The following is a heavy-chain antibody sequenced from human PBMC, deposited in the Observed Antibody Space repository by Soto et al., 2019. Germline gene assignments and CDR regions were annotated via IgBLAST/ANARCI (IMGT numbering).Heavy chain of an antibody. CDR2: ISGSGGST. Sequence: EVQLLESGGGLVQPGGSLRLSCAASGFTFSSYAMSWVRQAPGKGLEWVSAISGSGGSTYYADSVKGRFTISRDNSKNTMYLQMNSLRAEDTSVYYCAKVQNMANYDFGAFDIWGQGTMVTVSS. CDR3: AKVQNMANYDFGAFDI. J-gene: IGHJ3*02. CDR1: GFTFSSYA. D-gene: IGHD3-3*01. V-gene: IGHV3-23*01.